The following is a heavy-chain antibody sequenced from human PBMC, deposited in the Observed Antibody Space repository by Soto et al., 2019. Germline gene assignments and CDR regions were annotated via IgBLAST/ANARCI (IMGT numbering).Heavy chain of an antibody. D-gene: IGHD2-15*01. V-gene: IGHV1-69*17. J-gene: IGHJ3*01. CDR3: VREGVGLCAGSCYFNAFDL. CDR1: RGTFNSYA. Sequence: QALLEQSGAEMKKPGSSVTVSCKTSRGTFNSYAISWVRQAPGQGLEWMGEIIPIFGITKNTQKFEGRLTLTADKETDTAYMEMTGLTSEDTAVYYCVREGVGLCAGSCYFNAFDLWGRGTSVTVSS. CDR2: IIPIFGIT.